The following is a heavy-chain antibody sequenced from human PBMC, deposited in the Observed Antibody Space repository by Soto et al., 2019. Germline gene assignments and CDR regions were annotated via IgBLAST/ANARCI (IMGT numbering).Heavy chain of an antibody. CDR3: ALALGPTTGLDY. CDR1: GASTVSHYH. CDR2: IFNSGTT. V-gene: IGHV4-31*02. Sequence: QVQLQESGPGLVKPSQTLSLTCSVSGASTVSHYHWTWIRQPPGKGLEWMGYIFNSGTTFYNPSLTRRLSTSMDTSGNHFSLELRSVTAADTAVYYCALALGPTTGLDYWGQGTLVTVSS. D-gene: IGHD1-26*01. J-gene: IGHJ4*02.